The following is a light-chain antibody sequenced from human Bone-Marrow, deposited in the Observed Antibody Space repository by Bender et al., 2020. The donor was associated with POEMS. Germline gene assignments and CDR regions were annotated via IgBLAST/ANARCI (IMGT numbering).Light chain of an antibody. CDR2: DVS. Sequence: QSALTQPASVSGSPGQSITISCTGTSSDVGNDDLVSWYQQHPGKAPKLMIYDVSNRPSGVPDRFSGSKSDNTASLTISGLQAEDEADYYCSSYTSSTTFVFGGGTKLTVL. V-gene: IGLV2-14*02. CDR3: SSYTSSTTFV. J-gene: IGLJ2*01. CDR1: SSDVGNDDL.